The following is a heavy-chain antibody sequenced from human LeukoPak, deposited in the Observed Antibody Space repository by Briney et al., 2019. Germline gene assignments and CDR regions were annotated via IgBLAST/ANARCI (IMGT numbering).Heavy chain of an antibody. CDR3: ARDAEYYDSSGYYRVDFDY. V-gene: IGHV1-69*13. CDR1: GHTFTSYG. CDR2: IIPIFGTA. D-gene: IGHD3-22*01. Sequence: SVKVSCKASGHTFTSYGISWVRQAPGQGLEWMGGIIPIFGTANYAQKFQGRVTITADESTSTAYMELSSLRSEDTAVYYCARDAEYYDSSGYYRVDFDYWGQGTLVTVSS. J-gene: IGHJ4*02.